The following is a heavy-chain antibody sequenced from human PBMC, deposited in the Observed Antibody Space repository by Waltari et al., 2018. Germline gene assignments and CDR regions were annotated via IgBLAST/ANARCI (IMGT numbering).Heavy chain of an antibody. J-gene: IGHJ6*02. Sequence: QVQLVQSGAEVKKPGSSVKVSCKASGGTFSSYAISWVRQAPGQGLEWMGGIIPIFGTANYAQKFQGRVTITADESTSTAYMELSSLRSEDTAVYYCARYHHCGGDCYSDRFMDVWGQGTTVTVSS. CDR3: ARYHHCGGDCYSDRFMDV. D-gene: IGHD2-21*01. CDR1: GGTFSSYA. V-gene: IGHV1-69*13. CDR2: IIPIFGTA.